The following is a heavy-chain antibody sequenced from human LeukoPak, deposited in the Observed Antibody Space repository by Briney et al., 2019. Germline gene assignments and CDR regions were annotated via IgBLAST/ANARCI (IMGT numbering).Heavy chain of an antibody. CDR3: ARGSSSWYGIDY. CDR2: ISYSGNT. J-gene: IGHJ4*02. Sequence: SETLSLTCTVSGGSINSNSYYWGWIRQPPGKGLQWIGSISYSGNTYYNPSLKTRVTISVDTSKNQFSLILSSVSAADTALYYCARGSSSWYGIDYWGQGTLVTVSS. D-gene: IGHD6-13*01. CDR1: GGSINSNSYY. V-gene: IGHV4-39*07.